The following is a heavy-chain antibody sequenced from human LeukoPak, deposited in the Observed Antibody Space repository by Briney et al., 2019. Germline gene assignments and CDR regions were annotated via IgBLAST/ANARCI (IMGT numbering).Heavy chain of an antibody. CDR3: ARVELELDHFDY. J-gene: IGHJ4*02. Sequence: AGGSLRLSCAASRFTFSNYWMSWVRQAPGKGLEWVANIKRDGSGKYYVDSVKGRFTISRDNAKNSLYLQLNSLRAEDTAVYYCARVELELDHFDYWGQGTLVSVSS. V-gene: IGHV3-7*01. CDR1: RFTFSNYW. CDR2: IKRDGSGK. D-gene: IGHD1-7*01.